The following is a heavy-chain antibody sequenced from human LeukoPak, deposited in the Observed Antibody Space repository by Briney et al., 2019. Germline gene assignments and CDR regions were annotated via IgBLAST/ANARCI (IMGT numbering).Heavy chain of an antibody. J-gene: IGHJ4*02. D-gene: IGHD2-2*01. CDR2: ISYDGSNK. V-gene: IGHV3-30*18. Sequence: PGRSLRLSCAASGFTFSSYGMHWVRQDPGKGLEWVAVISYDGSNKYYADSVKGRFTISRDNSKNTLYLQMNSLRAEDTAVYYCAKWSSTKSFDYWGQGTLVTVSS. CDR3: AKWSSTKSFDY. CDR1: GFTFSSYG.